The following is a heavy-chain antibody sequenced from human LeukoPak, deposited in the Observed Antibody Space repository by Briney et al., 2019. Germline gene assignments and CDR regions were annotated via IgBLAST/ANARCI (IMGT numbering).Heavy chain of an antibody. J-gene: IGHJ5*02. CDR2: IYYSGST. CDR3: ARGLGYCSSTSCYFYWFDP. V-gene: IGHV4-30-4*08. D-gene: IGHD2-2*03. Sequence: PSETLSLTCTVSGGSISSGDYYWSWIRQPPGKGLEWIGYIYYSGSTYYNPSLKSRVTISVDTSKNQFSLKLSSVTAADTAVCYCARGLGYCSSTSCYFYWFDPWGQGTLVTVSS. CDR1: GGSISSGDYY.